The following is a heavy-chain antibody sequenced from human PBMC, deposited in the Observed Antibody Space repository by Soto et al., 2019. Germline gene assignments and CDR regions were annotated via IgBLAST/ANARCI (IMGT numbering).Heavy chain of an antibody. CDR2: IYPGDSDT. Sequence: GESLKISYKGSEFRITSSWIGWVRQRPGKGLEWMGIIYPGDSDTRYNPSIEGQTTISADKSTNTGYLQWTSLKASDSAMYYCARPYDIVTGYSYFDVWGPGTLVTVSS. V-gene: IGHV5-51*01. D-gene: IGHD3-9*01. J-gene: IGHJ4*02. CDR1: EFRITSSW. CDR3: ARPYDIVTGYSYFDV.